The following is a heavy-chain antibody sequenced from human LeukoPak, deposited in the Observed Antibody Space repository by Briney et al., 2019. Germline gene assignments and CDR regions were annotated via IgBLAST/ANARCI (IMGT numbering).Heavy chain of an antibody. Sequence: SVKVSCKASGGTFSSYAISWVRQALGQGLEWMGGIIPIFGTANYAQKFQGRVTITTDESTSTAYMELSSLRSEDTTVYYCASIAVALKGYYYYYMDVWGKGTTVTVSS. CDR3: ASIAVALKGYYYYYMDV. V-gene: IGHV1-69*05. CDR1: GGTFSSYA. CDR2: IIPIFGTA. D-gene: IGHD6-19*01. J-gene: IGHJ6*03.